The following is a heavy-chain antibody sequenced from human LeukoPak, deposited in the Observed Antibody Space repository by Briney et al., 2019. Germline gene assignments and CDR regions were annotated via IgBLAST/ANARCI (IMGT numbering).Heavy chain of an antibody. CDR3: ARAATRGVITFGY. V-gene: IGHV4-59*01. D-gene: IGHD3-10*01. CDR2: IYYSGST. Sequence: PSETLSLTCTVSGGSISSYYWSWIRQPPGKGLEWIGYIYYSGSTNYNPSLKSRVTISVDTSKNQFSLKLSSVTAADTAAYYCARAATRGVITFGYWGQGTLVTVSS. CDR1: GGSISSYY. J-gene: IGHJ4*02.